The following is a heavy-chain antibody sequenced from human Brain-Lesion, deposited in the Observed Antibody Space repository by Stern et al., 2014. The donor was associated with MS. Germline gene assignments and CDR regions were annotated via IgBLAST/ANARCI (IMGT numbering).Heavy chain of an antibody. CDR3: VRDQRGITIFGVVTDYYYLGMDV. CDR1: GYIFTGYY. D-gene: IGHD3-3*01. Sequence: VQLVQSGAEVKKPGASVKVSCKTSGYIFTGYYIHWVRQAPGQGLEWMAWINPNTGGTKFQGRVTMSRDTSISTAYVELSSLTSDDTAVYYCVRDQRGITIFGVVTDYYYLGMDVWGQGTTVTVSS. CDR2: INPNTGGT. J-gene: IGHJ6*02. V-gene: IGHV1-2*02.